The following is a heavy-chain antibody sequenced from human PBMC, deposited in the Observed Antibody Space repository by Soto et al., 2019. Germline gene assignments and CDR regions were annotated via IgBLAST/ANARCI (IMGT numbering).Heavy chain of an antibody. J-gene: IGHJ3*01. Sequence: EVQLLESGGGLVQPGGSLRLSCAASGFTFSSYAMSWVRQAPGKGLEWVSAISGSGGSTYYADSVKGRFTISRDNSKNTLYLQMNSLRAEDTAIYYCAKVGYCIGGSCYLGWDAFDFWGQGTMVTVSS. CDR3: AKVGYCIGGSCYLGWDAFDF. D-gene: IGHD2-15*01. V-gene: IGHV3-23*01. CDR2: ISGSGGST. CDR1: GFTFSSYA.